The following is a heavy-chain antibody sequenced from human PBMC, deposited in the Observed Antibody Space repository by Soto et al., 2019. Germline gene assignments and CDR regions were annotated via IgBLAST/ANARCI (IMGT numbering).Heavy chain of an antibody. J-gene: IGHJ6*02. CDR1: GFTFSSYA. V-gene: IGHV3-23*01. CDR2: ISGSGGST. D-gene: IGHD2-2*01. CDR3: AKGDCSSTSCYWGDV. Sequence: EVQLLESGGGLVQPGGSLRLSCAASGFTFSSYAMSWVRQAPGKGLEWVSAISGSGGSTYYADSVKGRFTISRDNSKNTLYRQMNSLRDEDTAVYYCAKGDCSSTSCYWGDVWGQGTTVTVSS.